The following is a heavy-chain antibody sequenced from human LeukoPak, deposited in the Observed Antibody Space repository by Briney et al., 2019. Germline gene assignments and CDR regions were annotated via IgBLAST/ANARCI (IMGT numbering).Heavy chain of an antibody. CDR1: GFTFSSYW. CDR2: IKQDGSEK. V-gene: IGHV3-7*01. CDR3: ANQLGYCSSTSCYKVY. D-gene: IGHD2-2*02. Sequence: PGGSLRLSCAASGFTFSSYWMSWVRQAPGKGLEWVANIKQDGSEKYYVDSVEGRFTISRDNAKNSLYLQMNSLRAEDTAVYYCANQLGYCSSTSCYKVYWGQGTLVTVSS. J-gene: IGHJ4*02.